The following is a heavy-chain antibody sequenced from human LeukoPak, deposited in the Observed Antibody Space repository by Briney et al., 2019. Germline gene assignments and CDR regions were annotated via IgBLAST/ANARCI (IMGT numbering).Heavy chain of an antibody. CDR1: GFTFSSYS. Sequence: PGGSLRLSCAASGFTFSSYSMNWVRQAPGKGLEWVSSISSSSSYIYYADSVKGRFTISRDNSKNTLYLQMNSLRAEDTAVYYCAELGITMIGGVWGKGTTVTISS. V-gene: IGHV3-21*01. J-gene: IGHJ6*04. D-gene: IGHD3-10*02. CDR2: ISSSSSYI. CDR3: AELGITMIGGV.